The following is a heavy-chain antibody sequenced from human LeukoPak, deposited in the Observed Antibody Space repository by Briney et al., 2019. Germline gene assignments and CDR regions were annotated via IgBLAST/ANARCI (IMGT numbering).Heavy chain of an antibody. CDR2: IYTSGST. CDR3: ATAGRHGSGSPYYFDY. Sequence: SETLSLTCTVSGGSISSYYWSWIRQPAGKGLEWIGRIYTSGSTNYNPSHKSRVTMSVDTSKNQFSLKLSSVTAADTAVYYCATAGRHGSGSPYYFDYWGQGTLVTVSS. D-gene: IGHD3-10*01. V-gene: IGHV4-4*07. J-gene: IGHJ4*02. CDR1: GGSISSYY.